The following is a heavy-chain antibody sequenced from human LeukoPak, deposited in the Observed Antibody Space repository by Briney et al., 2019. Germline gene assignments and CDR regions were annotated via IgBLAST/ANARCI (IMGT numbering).Heavy chain of an antibody. V-gene: IGHV3-30*14. CDR1: GFTFRRYS. D-gene: IGHD5-24*01. CDR3: ARDRRDGNNLAYHFDY. CDR2: MSYDGTSE. Sequence: GSLRPSLTTLGFTFRRYSIQWVPQAPGKGLGWGAVMSYDGTSEYYADSVRGRFTISRDNSQNTVYLQMNSLREEDRAVYYCARDRRDGNNLAYHFDYWGQGTLVTVSS. J-gene: IGHJ4*02.